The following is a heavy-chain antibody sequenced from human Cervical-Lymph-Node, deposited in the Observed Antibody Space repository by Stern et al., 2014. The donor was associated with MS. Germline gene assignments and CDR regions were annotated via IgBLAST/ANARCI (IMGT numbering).Heavy chain of an antibody. V-gene: IGHV1-2*04. Sequence: QVQLVQSGAEVKNPGASVKVSCKASGYTFTDYYMQWMRQAPGQGLEWMGWINPNNGGTKSAQKFQVWVTMTRDTSTSTAYMELSRLRSDDTAIYYCARASTTANNYYDGVDVWGQGTTVTVTS. CDR3: ARASTTANNYYDGVDV. CDR1: GYTFTDYY. D-gene: IGHD1-1*01. J-gene: IGHJ6*02. CDR2: INPNNGGT.